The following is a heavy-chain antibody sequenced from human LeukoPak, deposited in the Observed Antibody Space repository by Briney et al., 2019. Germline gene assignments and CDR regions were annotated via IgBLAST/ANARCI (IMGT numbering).Heavy chain of an antibody. CDR2: INHSGST. V-gene: IGHV4-34*09. J-gene: IGHJ6*02. CDR3: ARGCSGGSCHYYYYYGMDV. CDR1: GGSFSGYY. Sequence: SETLSLTCAVYGGSFSGYYWSWIRQPPGKGLEWIGEINHSGSTNYNPSLKSRVTISVDTSKNQFSLKLSSVTAADTAVYYCARGCSGGSCHYYYYYGMDVWGQGTTVTVSS. D-gene: IGHD2-15*01.